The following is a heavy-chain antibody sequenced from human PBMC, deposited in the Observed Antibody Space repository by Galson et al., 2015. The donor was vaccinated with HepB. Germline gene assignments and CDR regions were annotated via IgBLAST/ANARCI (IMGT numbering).Heavy chain of an antibody. CDR1: GGTFSSYA. J-gene: IGHJ3*02. Sequence: SVKVSCKASGGTFSSYAISWVRQAPGQGLEWMGGIIPIFGIANYAQKFQGRVTITADKSTSTAYMELSSLRSEDTAVYYCARVPSPPNNIGYCSGGSCYPYAFDIWGQGTMVTVSS. D-gene: IGHD2-15*01. V-gene: IGHV1-69*10. CDR2: IIPIFGIA. CDR3: ARVPSPPNNIGYCSGGSCYPYAFDI.